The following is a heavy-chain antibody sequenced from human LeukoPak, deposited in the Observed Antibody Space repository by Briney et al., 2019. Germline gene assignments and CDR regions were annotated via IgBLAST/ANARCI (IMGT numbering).Heavy chain of an antibody. Sequence: SETLSLTCTVSGGSISSSSYYWGWIRQPPGKGLEWIGYIYYSGSTNYNPSLKSRVTISVDTSKNQFSLKLSSVTAADTAVYYCARGSGYDSYYYYMDVWGKGTTVTISS. D-gene: IGHD5-12*01. CDR3: ARGSGYDSYYYYMDV. CDR2: IYYSGST. V-gene: IGHV4-61*05. CDR1: GGSISSSSYY. J-gene: IGHJ6*03.